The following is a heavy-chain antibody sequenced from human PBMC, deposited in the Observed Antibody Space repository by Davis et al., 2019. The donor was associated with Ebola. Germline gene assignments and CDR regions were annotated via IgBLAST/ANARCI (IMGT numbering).Heavy chain of an antibody. V-gene: IGHV2-5*02. CDR3: AHFSDHSGTDFNFDH. D-gene: IGHD3/OR15-3a*01. CDR1: GFSVSTNGVA. J-gene: IGHJ4*02. Sequence: SGPTLVKPTQTLTLTCTLSGFSVSTNGVAVGWIRQPPGKALEWLAFIFWDDDKRYSPSLESRLTIAKDTSKNQVVLTLSNVDPVDTATYYCAHFSDHSGTDFNFDHWGQGTLVIVSS. CDR2: IFWDDDK.